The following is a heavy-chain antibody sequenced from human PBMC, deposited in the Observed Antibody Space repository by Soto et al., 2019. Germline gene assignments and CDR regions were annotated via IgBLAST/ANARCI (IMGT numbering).Heavy chain of an antibody. J-gene: IGHJ4*02. D-gene: IGHD3-10*01. CDR2: INSDGSST. Sequence: GGSLRLSCAASGFTFSMYWMHWVRQAPWKGLVWVSRINSDGSSTSYADSVKGRFTISRDNAKNTLYLQMNSLRAEDTAVYYCARVGWFGELFSSYWGQGTLVTVSS. V-gene: IGHV3-74*01. CDR3: ARVGWFGELFSSY. CDR1: GFTFSMYW.